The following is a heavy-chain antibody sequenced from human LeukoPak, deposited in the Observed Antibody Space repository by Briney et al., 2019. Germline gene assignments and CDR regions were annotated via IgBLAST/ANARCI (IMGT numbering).Heavy chain of an antibody. D-gene: IGHD3-10*01. CDR3: ARDRVWFGEFYNWFDP. CDR2: IYHSGRT. CDR1: GYSISSGYY. J-gene: IGHJ5*02. V-gene: IGHV4-38-2*02. Sequence: ASKTLSLTCTVSGYSISSGYYWGWIRQPPGKGLEWIGIIYHSGRTYCNPSLKSRVTISVDTSKNQFSLKLNSVTAADTAVYYCARDRVWFGEFYNWFDPWGQGTLVTVSS.